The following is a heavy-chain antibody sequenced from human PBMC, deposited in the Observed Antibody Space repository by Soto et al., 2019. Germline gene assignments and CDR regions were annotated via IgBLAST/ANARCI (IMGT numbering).Heavy chain of an antibody. J-gene: IGHJ4*02. CDR3: ARRHSSSWYGLDY. D-gene: IGHD6-13*01. V-gene: IGHV4-38-2*01. CDR2: IYHSGST. Sequence: SETLSLTCAVSGYSISSGYYWGWIRQPPGKGLEWIGSIYHSGSTYYNPSLKSRVSISVDTSKNQFSLRLSSVTAADTAMYFCARRHSSSWYGLDYWGQGTLVTVSS. CDR1: GYSISSGYY.